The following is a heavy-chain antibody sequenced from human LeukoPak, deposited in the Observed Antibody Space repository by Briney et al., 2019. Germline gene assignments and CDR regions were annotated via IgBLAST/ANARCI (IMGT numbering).Heavy chain of an antibody. J-gene: IGHJ4*02. D-gene: IGHD3-22*01. CDR2: IYASGGGT. CDR1: GFTFSRYA. Sequence: GGSLRLSCAASGFTFSRYAVTWVRQAPGKGLEGVSAIYASGGGTFYADSVKGRFTISRDNSKNMLYLQMNSLRAEDTAVYYCAKNYYDSSGYYSWYFDYWGQGTLVTVSS. CDR3: AKNYYDSSGYYSWYFDY. V-gene: IGHV3-23*01.